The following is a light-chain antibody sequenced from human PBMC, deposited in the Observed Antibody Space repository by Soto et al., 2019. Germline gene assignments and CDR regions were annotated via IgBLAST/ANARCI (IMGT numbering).Light chain of an antibody. CDR2: EVS. Sequence: QSVLTHPASVSGSPGQSITISCTGTSSDVGGYNYVSWYQQQSGKAPKLMIHEVSNRPSGVSNRFSGSKSGNTASLTISGLQAEDEADYYCQSYDSTLSARYVLGNGTKVTV. CDR3: QSYDSTLSARYV. V-gene: IGLV2-14*01. CDR1: SSDVGGYNY. J-gene: IGLJ1*01.